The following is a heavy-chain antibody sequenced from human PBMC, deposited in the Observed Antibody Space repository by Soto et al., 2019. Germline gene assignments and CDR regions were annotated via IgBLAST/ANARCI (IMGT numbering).Heavy chain of an antibody. CDR2: ISSSSSYI. CDR1: GFTFSSYS. CDR3: AGVSITMIRTHYYYYGMDV. V-gene: IGHV3-21*01. D-gene: IGHD3-22*01. J-gene: IGHJ6*02. Sequence: PVGSLRLSCAASGFTFSSYSMNWVRQAPGKGLEWVSSISSSSSYIYYADSVKGRFTISRDNAKNSLYLQMISLRAEDTAVYYCAGVSITMIRTHYYYYGMDVWGQGTTVTVSS.